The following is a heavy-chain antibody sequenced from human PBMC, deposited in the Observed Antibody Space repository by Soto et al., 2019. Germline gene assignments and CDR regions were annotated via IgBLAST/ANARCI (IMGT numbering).Heavy chain of an antibody. J-gene: IGHJ4*02. Sequence: GSLRLSCTGPGFTFSDNYIDWVRQAPGKGLEWVGRSRDKAQGYSTIYAASVKGRFTTSRDESKSSVYLQMNSLKTEDTAIYYCVRPTSFSDSSVYTRFFDYWGQGTLVTVSS. CDR2: SRDKAQGYST. CDR3: VRPTSFSDSSVYTRFFDY. V-gene: IGHV3-72*01. CDR1: GFTFSDNY. D-gene: IGHD3-22*01.